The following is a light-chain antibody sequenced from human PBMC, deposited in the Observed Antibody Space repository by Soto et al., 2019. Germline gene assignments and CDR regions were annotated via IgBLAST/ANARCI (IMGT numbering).Light chain of an antibody. J-gene: IGLJ3*02. CDR2: TDY. V-gene: IGLV1-44*01. CDR3: ASWDDSLSGGV. Sequence: QPVLTQPPSASGTPGQRVIISCSGSNSNIGTYTVNWYQQLPGTAPKLLIYTDYQRPSGVPDRVSGSRSGTSASLAISGLQSEDEADYYCASWDDSLSGGVFGGGTKLTVL. CDR1: NSNIGTYT.